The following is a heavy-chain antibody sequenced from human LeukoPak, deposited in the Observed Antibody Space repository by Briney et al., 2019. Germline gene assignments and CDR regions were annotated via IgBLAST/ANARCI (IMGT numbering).Heavy chain of an antibody. V-gene: IGHV4-39*07. D-gene: IGHD2-15*01. CDR3: ATTLGYCGGGSCHN. Sequence: PSETLSLTCTVSGGSISSGSYYWGWIRQPPGKGLEWIGEVWHSGSTNYNPSLKSRVTMSVDKSKNQFSLKLSSVTAADTAVYYCATTLGYCGGGSCHNWGQGTLVTVSS. CDR1: GGSISSGSYY. CDR2: VWHSGST. J-gene: IGHJ4*02.